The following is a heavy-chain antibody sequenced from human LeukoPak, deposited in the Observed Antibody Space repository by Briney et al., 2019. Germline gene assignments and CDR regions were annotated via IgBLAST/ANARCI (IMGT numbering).Heavy chain of an antibody. D-gene: IGHD6-19*01. Sequence: PGGSQRLCCAASGFTFDDYAMHWVRQAPGKGLEWVSGISWNSGSIGYADSVKGRFTISRDNAKNSLYLQMNSLRAEDTALYYCAKAVSIAVAGIDYWGQGTLVTVSS. CDR2: ISWNSGSI. CDR3: AKAVSIAVAGIDY. J-gene: IGHJ4*02. V-gene: IGHV3-9*01. CDR1: GFTFDDYA.